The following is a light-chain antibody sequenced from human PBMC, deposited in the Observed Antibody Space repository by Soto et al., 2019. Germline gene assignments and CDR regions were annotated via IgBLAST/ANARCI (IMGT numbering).Light chain of an antibody. Sequence: EIVLTQSPGTLSLSPGERATLSCRASQSFSSSYLAWYQQKPGQAPRLLIYETSSRATGIPDRSSGSGSQTDFTLTISRLEPEDFAVYYCQQYGTSPRTFGQGTKVDIK. CDR1: QSFSSSY. CDR2: ETS. J-gene: IGKJ1*01. CDR3: QQYGTSPRT. V-gene: IGKV3-20*01.